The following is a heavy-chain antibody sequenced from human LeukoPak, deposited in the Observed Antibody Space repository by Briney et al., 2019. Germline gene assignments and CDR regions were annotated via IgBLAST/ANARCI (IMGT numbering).Heavy chain of an antibody. J-gene: IGHJ5*02. Sequence: SETLSLTCTVSGGSISSYYWSWIRQPARTGLEWIGRIYTSGSTNYNPSLKSRVTMSVDTSKNQFSLKLSSVTAADTAVYYCARQRTTVSSWFDPWGQGTLVTVSS. CDR2: IYTSGST. CDR1: GGSISSYY. CDR3: ARQRTTVSSWFDP. V-gene: IGHV4-4*07. D-gene: IGHD4-17*01.